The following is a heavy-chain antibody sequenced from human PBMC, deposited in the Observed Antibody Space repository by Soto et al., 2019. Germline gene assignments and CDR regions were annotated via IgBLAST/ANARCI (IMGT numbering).Heavy chain of an antibody. V-gene: IGHV4-34*01. Sequence: QVQLQQWGAGLLKPSEALSLTCGVSGESFNNYYWGWIRQPPGKALEWIGEVNWSGSTNYSPFFKSRVSISIDTSKKQFSLILTSVTAADTAVYYCARGQEVRYFDWALSPGMDVWGQGTKVTDSS. CDR2: VNWSGST. D-gene: IGHD3-9*01. J-gene: IGHJ6*02. CDR3: ARGQEVRYFDWALSPGMDV. CDR1: GESFNNYY.